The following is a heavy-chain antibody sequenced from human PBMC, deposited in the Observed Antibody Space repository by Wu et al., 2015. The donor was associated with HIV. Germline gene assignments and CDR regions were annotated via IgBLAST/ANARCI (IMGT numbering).Heavy chain of an antibody. CDR2: IIPIFGTA. J-gene: IGHJ6*03. Sequence: QVQLVQSGAEVKKPGSSVKVSCKASGGTFSSYAISWVRQAPGQGLEWMGGIIPIFGTANYAQKFQGRVTITADESTSTAYMELSSLRSEDTAVYYCARGNMVRGQQPHYYYMDVWGKGTTVTVSS. CDR1: GGTFSSYA. CDR3: ARGNMVRGQQPHYYYMDV. V-gene: IGHV1-69*12. D-gene: IGHD3-10*01.